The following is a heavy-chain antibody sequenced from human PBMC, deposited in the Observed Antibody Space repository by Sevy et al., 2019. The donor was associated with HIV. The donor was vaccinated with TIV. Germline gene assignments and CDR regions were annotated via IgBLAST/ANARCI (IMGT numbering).Heavy chain of an antibody. Sequence: GGSLRLSCAASGFTFSGSAMHWVRQASGKGLEWVGRIRSKANSYATAYAASVKGWFTISRDDSKNTAYLQMNSLKTEDTAVYYCTSTLDYSNYHRSYWGQGTLVTVSS. D-gene: IGHD4-4*01. CDR2: IRSKANSYAT. CDR3: TSTLDYSNYHRSY. CDR1: GFTFSGSA. V-gene: IGHV3-73*01. J-gene: IGHJ4*02.